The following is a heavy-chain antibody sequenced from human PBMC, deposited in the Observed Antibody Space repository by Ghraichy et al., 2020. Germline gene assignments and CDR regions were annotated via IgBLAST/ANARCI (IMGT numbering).Heavy chain of an antibody. CDR1: GDSVSRYRTA. V-gene: IGHV6-1*01. D-gene: IGHD2-15*01. CDR2: TYYRSKWYN. CDR3: ARGRYCSGGSCYPPYFYYYGMDV. J-gene: IGHJ6*02. Sequence: SPTLSLTCAISGDSVSRYRTAWNWIRQSPSRGLEWLGRTYYRSKWYNDYAVSVKSRITINPDTSRNQFSLHLKSVTPEDTAVYFCARGRYCSGGSCYPPYFYYYGMDVWGQGATVSVSS.